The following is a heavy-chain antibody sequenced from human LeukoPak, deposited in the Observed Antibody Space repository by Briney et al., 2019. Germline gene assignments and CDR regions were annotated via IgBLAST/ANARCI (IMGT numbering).Heavy chain of an antibody. Sequence: GGSLRLSCAASGFTFSSYSMNWVRQAPGKGLEWVSSISSSSSYIYYADSVKGRFTISRDNAKNSLYLQMNSLRAEDTALYYCAKEKAGRSSFFDYWGQGTLVTVSS. CDR3: AKEKAGRSSFFDY. V-gene: IGHV3-21*04. J-gene: IGHJ4*02. D-gene: IGHD6-19*01. CDR1: GFTFSSYS. CDR2: ISSSSSYI.